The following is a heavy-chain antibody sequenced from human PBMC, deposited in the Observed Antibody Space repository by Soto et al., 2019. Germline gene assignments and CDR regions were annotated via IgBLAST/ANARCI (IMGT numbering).Heavy chain of an antibody. V-gene: IGHV4-31*03. CDR2: IYYSGST. Sequence: SETLSLTCTVSGVSISSGGYYWSWIRQHPGKGLEWIGYIYYSGSTYYNPSLKSRVTISVDTSKNQFSLKLSSVTAADTAVYYCARVSSYVDTQANWFDPWGQGTLVTVSS. J-gene: IGHJ5*02. D-gene: IGHD5-18*01. CDR3: ARVSSYVDTQANWFDP. CDR1: GVSISSGGYY.